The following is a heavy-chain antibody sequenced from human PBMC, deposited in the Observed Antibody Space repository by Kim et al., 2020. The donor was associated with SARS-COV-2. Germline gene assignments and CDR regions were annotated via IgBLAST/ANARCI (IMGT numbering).Heavy chain of an antibody. D-gene: IGHD1-1*01. CDR2: TFYRSKWST. V-gene: IGHV6-1*01. CDR3: ARRSSLSGSFDS. J-gene: IGHJ4*02. Sequence: SQTLSLTCAISGDSVSSNSATWNWIRQSPSRSLEWLGRTFYRSKWSTDYALSVRSRITINSDASKNRFSLQLNSVTPEDTAVYYCARRSSLSGSFDSWGQGTLVTVSS. CDR1: GDSVSSNSAT.